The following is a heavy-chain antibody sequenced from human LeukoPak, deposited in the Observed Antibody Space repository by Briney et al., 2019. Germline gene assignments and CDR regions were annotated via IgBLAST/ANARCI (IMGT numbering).Heavy chain of an antibody. CDR3: AKDILRWSFDY. J-gene: IGHJ4*02. Sequence: GGSLRLSCAASGFTFSRNAMSWVRQAPGKGLEWVSAIGNVDRDTYYADSVKGRLTISRDSSKNTLYLQMNSLTAEDTAVYYCAKDILRWSFDYWGQGTLVTVSS. CDR1: GFTFSRNA. V-gene: IGHV3-23*01. D-gene: IGHD4-23*01. CDR2: IGNVDRDT.